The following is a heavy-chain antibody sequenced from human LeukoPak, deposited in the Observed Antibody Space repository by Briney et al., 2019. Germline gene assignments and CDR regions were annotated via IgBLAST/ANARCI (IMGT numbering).Heavy chain of an antibody. V-gene: IGHV4-61*02. CDR2: IYTSGST. CDR3: ARAQIAARRYVDY. J-gene: IGHJ4*02. D-gene: IGHD6-6*01. Sequence: PSQTLSLTXTVSGGSIRSGSYYWSWIRQPAGKGLEWIGRIYTSGSTNYNPSLKSRVTIPVDTSKNQFSLKLSSVTAADTAVYYCARAQIAARRYVDYWGQGTLVTVSS. CDR1: GGSIRSGSYY.